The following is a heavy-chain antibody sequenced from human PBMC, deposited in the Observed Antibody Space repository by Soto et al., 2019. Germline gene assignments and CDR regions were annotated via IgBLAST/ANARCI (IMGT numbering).Heavy chain of an antibody. CDR2: INAGNGNT. D-gene: IGHD6-19*01. CDR3: ARSPIAVAGTLPFDY. J-gene: IGHJ4*02. V-gene: IGHV1-3*01. Sequence: ASVKVSCKASGYTFTSYAMHWVRQAPGQRLEWMGWINAGNGNTKYSQKFQGRVTITRDTSASTAYMELSSLRSEDTAVYYCARSPIAVAGTLPFDYWGQGTLVTVSS. CDR1: GYTFTSYA.